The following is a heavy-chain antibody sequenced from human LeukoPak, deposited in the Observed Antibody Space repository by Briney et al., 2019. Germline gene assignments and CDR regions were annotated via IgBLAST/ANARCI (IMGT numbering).Heavy chain of an antibody. V-gene: IGHV4-4*07. D-gene: IGHD6-19*01. CDR2: IYTSGST. J-gene: IGHJ3*02. CDR3: ARVGFSSGWNPSDAFDI. CDR1: GGSISSYY. Sequence: SETLSLTCTVSGGSISSYYWSWIRQPAGKGLEWIGRIYTSGSTNYNPSLKSRVTISVDTSKNQFSLKLSSVTAADTAVYYCARVGFSSGWNPSDAFDIWGQGTMVTVSS.